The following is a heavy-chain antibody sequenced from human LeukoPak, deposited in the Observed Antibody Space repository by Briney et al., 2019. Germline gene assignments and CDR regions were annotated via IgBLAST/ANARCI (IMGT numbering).Heavy chain of an antibody. CDR1: GGSFSGYY. D-gene: IGHD4-23*01. CDR2: INHSGST. CDR3: ARHETPGCQFGYFDL. Sequence: SETLSLACATYGGSFSGYYWSWIRQPPGKGLEWIGEINHSGSTNYNPSLKSRVAISVDTSKNQFSLKLSSVTAADTAVYYCARHETPGCQFGYFDLWGRGTLVTVSS. V-gene: IGHV4-34*01. J-gene: IGHJ2*01.